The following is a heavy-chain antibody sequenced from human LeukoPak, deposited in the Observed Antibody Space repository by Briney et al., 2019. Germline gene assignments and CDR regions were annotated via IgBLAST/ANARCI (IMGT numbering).Heavy chain of an antibody. Sequence: GGSLRLSCAASGFTFSSYWMHWVRQAPGKGLVWVSRINSDGSSTSYADSVKGRFTISRDSSKNTLFLHMNTLRAEDTAIYYCAKDRTVGASYWYFDLWGRGTLVTVSS. J-gene: IGHJ2*01. CDR3: AKDRTVGASYWYFDL. V-gene: IGHV3-74*01. D-gene: IGHD1-26*01. CDR1: GFTFSSYW. CDR2: INSDGSST.